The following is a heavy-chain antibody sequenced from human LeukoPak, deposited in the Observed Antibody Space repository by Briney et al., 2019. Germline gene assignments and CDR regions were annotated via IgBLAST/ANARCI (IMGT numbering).Heavy chain of an antibody. Sequence: GGSLRLSCAASGFTFSNYWMSWVRQAPGKGLEWVANIKQDRSEKYYVDSVKGRFTISRDNAKNSLYLQMSSLRAEDTAVYYCARYGSGSSYDYWGQGTLVTVSS. CDR3: ARYGSGSSYDY. CDR1: GFTFSNYW. V-gene: IGHV3-7*03. J-gene: IGHJ4*02. D-gene: IGHD3-10*01. CDR2: IKQDRSEK.